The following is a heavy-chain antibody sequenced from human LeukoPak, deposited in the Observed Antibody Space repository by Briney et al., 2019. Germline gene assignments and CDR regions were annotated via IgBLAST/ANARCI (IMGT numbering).Heavy chain of an antibody. CDR2: IESKAKNYAT. J-gene: IGHJ4*02. V-gene: IGHV3-73*01. CDR3: IRDGGSYSHLDY. CDR1: GFTFSDCA. Sequence: GGSLKLSCAASGFTFSDCAMHWVRQASGKGLEWVGLIESKAKNYATAYAASVKGTFTISRDESKNMAYLQMNSLKTDDTAVYYCIRDGGSYSHLDYWGQGTLVTVSS. D-gene: IGHD1-26*01.